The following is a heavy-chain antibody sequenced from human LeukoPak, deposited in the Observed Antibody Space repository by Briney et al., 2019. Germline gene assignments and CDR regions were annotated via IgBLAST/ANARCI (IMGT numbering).Heavy chain of an antibody. CDR2: IKQDGSER. V-gene: IGHV3-7*01. D-gene: IGHD3-10*01. J-gene: IGHJ3*02. CDR3: AADPFSFTLVRGVTDAFDI. Sequence: PGGSLRLSCAASGFTFSQFWMTWVRQVPGKGLEWVANIKQDGSERYYVDSVKGRFTISRDNAKSSLYLQMISLRAEDTTLYYCAADPFSFTLVRGVTDAFDIWGQGTMVTVSS. CDR1: GFTFSQFW.